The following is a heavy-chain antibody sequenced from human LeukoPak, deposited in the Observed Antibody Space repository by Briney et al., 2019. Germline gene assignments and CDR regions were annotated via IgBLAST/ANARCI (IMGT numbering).Heavy chain of an antibody. CDR2: INTNTGNP. Sequence: ASVKVSCKASGYTFTSYAMNWVRQAPGQGLEWMGWINTNTGNPTYAQGFTGRFVFSLDTSVSTAYLQISSLKAEDTAVYYCARGYCSSTSCYNRKGWFDPWGQGTLDTVSS. D-gene: IGHD2-2*02. J-gene: IGHJ5*02. V-gene: IGHV7-4-1*02. CDR1: GYTFTSYA. CDR3: ARGYCSSTSCYNRKGWFDP.